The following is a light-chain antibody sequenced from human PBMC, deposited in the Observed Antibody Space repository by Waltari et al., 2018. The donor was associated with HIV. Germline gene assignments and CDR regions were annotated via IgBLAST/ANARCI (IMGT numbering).Light chain of an antibody. CDR2: GAS. J-gene: IGKJ1*01. CDR1: QSVGGN. Sequence: VMTQSPVTLSVSPGDRATLSCRASQSVGGNLAWYQQKPGQPPRLLIYGASTSATIIPARFSGSGSATYFTLTISSLQPEDFAVYSCQQYNDWPTFGQGTRVEIK. CDR3: QQYNDWPT. V-gene: IGKV3-15*01.